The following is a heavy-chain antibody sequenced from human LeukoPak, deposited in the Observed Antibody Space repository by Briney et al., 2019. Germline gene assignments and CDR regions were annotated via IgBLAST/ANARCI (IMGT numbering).Heavy chain of an antibody. J-gene: IGHJ6*02. CDR2: FDPEDGQT. D-gene: IGHD3-3*01. CDR1: GYTLTELS. V-gene: IGHV1-24*01. Sequence: ASVKVSCKVSGYTLTELSMHWVRQAPGKGLEWMGGFDPEDGQTIYAQKFQGRVTITADKSTSTAYMELSSLRSEDTAVYYCARGATIFGVVIRGGYYGMDVWGQGTTVTVSS. CDR3: ARGATIFGVVIRGGYYGMDV.